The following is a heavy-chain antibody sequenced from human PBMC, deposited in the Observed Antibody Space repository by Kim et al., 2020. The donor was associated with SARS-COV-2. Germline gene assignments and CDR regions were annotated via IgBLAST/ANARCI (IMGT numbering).Heavy chain of an antibody. CDR1: GFTFSIYG. Sequence: GGSLRLSCAASGFTFSIYGMHWVRQAPGKGLEWMSYIRYGGNTIFYAASVRGRFTISRDNGKNTLYLQLNSLRDEDTAVYYCVRSTSGHAEIHYW. CDR3: VRSTSGHAEIHYW. CDR2: IRYGGNTI. J-gene: IGHJ2*01. V-gene: IGHV3-48*02.